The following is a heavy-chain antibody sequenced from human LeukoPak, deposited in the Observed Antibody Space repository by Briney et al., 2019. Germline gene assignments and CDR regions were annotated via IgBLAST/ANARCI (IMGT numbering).Heavy chain of an antibody. V-gene: IGHV4-38-2*01. D-gene: IGHD3-10*01. CDR1: GFSISSGYY. Sequence: PSETLSLTCAVSGFSISSGYYWGWIRQPPGKGLEWIGSFYHSGNTYYNPSLKSRVTISVDTSKNQFSLKLSSVTAADTAVYYCASLTDGSGSHMGQWGQGTLVTVSS. CDR2: FYHSGNT. J-gene: IGHJ4*02. CDR3: ASLTDGSGSHMGQ.